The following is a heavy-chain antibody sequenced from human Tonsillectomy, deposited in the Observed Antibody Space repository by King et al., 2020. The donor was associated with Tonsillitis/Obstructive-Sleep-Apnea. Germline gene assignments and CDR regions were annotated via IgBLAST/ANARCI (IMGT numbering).Heavy chain of an antibody. J-gene: IGHJ5*02. CDR3: ARVPGAGLRWFDP. D-gene: IGHD3-10*01. CDR2: IYYSGST. CDR1: GGSVSSGSDY. Sequence: QLQESGPGLVKPSETLSLTCTVSGGSVSSGSDYWSWIRQPPGKGLEWIGYIYYSGSTNYNPSLKSRVTISVATSKNQFSLKLSSVTAADTAVYYCARVPGAGLRWFDPWGQGTRVTVSS. V-gene: IGHV4-61*01.